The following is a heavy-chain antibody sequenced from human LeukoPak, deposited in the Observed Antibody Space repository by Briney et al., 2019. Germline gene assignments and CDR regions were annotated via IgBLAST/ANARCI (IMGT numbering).Heavy chain of an antibody. J-gene: IGHJ4*02. D-gene: IGHD5-18*01. V-gene: IGHV1-8*02. CDR1: GGTFSSYA. CDR2: MNPNSGNT. CDR3: ARGGYSYGFDFDY. Sequence: ASVKVSCKASGGTFSSYAISWVRRAPGQGLEWMGWMNPNSGNTGYAQKFQGRVTMTRNASISTAYMELSSLRSEDTAVYYCARGGYSYGFDFDYRGQGTLVTVSS.